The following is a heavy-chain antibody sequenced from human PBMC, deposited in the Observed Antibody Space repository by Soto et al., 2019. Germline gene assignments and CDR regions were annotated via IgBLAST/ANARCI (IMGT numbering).Heavy chain of an antibody. CDR3: ARTGVLRRHAFDI. Sequence: TSETLSLTSAVYGGKFSGYDWSWIRQPPGKGLEWIGEINHSGSTNYNPSLKSRVTISVDTSKNQFSLKLSSVTAADTAVYYCARTGVLRRHAFDIWGQGTMVTVSS. CDR2: INHSGST. D-gene: IGHD1-26*01. J-gene: IGHJ3*02. CDR1: GGKFSGYD. V-gene: IGHV4-34*01.